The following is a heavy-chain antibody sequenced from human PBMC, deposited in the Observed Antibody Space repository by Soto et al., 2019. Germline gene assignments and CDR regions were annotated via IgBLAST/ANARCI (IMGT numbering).Heavy chain of an antibody. CDR1: GFTFSSYS. CDR3: ARDRLKEFPGDYYYYYGMDV. Sequence: GGSLRLSCAASGFTFSSYSMNWVRQAPGKGLEWVSSISSSSSYIYYADSVKGRFTISRDNAKNSLYLQMNSLRAEDTAVYYCARDRLKEFPGDYYYYYGMDVWGQGTTVTVSS. J-gene: IGHJ6*02. V-gene: IGHV3-21*01. D-gene: IGHD3-10*01. CDR2: ISSSSSYI.